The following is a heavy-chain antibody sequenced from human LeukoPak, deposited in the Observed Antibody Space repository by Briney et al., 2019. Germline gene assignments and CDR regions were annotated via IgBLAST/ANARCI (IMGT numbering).Heavy chain of an antibody. CDR2: ISGSGGST. Sequence: QPGGSLRLSCAASGFTFSSYAMSWVRQAPGKGLEWVSAISGSGGSTYYADSVKGRFTISRDNSKNTLYLQMNSLRAEDTAVYYCAKDSSSWGNYYYYGMDVWGQGTTVTVSS. CDR1: GFTFSSYA. D-gene: IGHD6-13*01. CDR3: AKDSSSWGNYYYYGMDV. V-gene: IGHV3-23*01. J-gene: IGHJ6*02.